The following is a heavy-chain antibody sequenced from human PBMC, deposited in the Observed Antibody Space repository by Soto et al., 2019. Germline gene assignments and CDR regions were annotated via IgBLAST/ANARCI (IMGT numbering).Heavy chain of an antibody. CDR1: GFTFSSYW. D-gene: IGHD2-15*01. J-gene: IGHJ6*03. V-gene: IGHV3-7*01. CDR2: IKQDGSEK. CDR3: ARGRVAATLDYYYYRDV. Sequence: EVQLVESGGGLVEPGGSLRLSCAASGFTFSSYWMSWVRQAPGKGLEWVSNIKQDGSEKYYVDSVKGRFTISRDNAKNSLYLQMNSLSAEDTAVYYCARGRVAATLDYYYYRDVWGKGTTVTVSS.